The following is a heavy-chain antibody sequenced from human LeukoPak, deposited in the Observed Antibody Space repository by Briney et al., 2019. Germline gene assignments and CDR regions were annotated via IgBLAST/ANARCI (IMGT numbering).Heavy chain of an antibody. J-gene: IGHJ4*02. D-gene: IGHD5-18*01. CDR2: IYHSGST. Sequence: PSETLSLTCTVSGYSISSGYYWGWIRQPPGKGLEWIGSIYHSGSTYYNPSLKSRVTIPVDKSKNQFSLKLSSVTAADTAVYYCARDVDTAMVFGNYFDYWGQGTLVTVSS. V-gene: IGHV4-38-2*02. CDR1: GYSISSGYY. CDR3: ARDVDTAMVFGNYFDY.